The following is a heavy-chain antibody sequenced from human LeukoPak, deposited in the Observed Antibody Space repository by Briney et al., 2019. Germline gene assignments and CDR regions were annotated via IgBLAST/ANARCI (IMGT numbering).Heavy chain of an antibody. D-gene: IGHD1-26*01. J-gene: IGHJ4*02. CDR2: IYYSGGT. CDR3: ARERQMGGLIGY. Sequence: SETLSLTCTVSGGSISSGDYYWSWIRQPPGKGLEWIGYIYYSGGTYYNPSLKSRVTISVDTSKNQFSLKLSSVTAADTAVYYCARERQMGGLIGYWGQGTLVTVSS. V-gene: IGHV4-30-4*01. CDR1: GGSISSGDYY.